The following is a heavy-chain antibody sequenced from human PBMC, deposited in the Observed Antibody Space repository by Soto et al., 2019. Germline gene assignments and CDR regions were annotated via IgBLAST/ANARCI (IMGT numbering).Heavy chain of an antibody. D-gene: IGHD3-10*01. CDR3: ARGVPELLLWFGAASPYYFDY. CDR1: GYTFTSYD. J-gene: IGHJ4*02. CDR2: MNPNSGNT. Sequence: QVQLVQSGAEVKKPGASVKVSCKASGYTFTSYDINWVRQATGQGLEWMGWMNPNSGNTGYAQKFQGRVTMTRNTSISTAYMELSSLRSEDTAVYYCARGVPELLLWFGAASPYYFDYWGQGTLVTVSS. V-gene: IGHV1-8*01.